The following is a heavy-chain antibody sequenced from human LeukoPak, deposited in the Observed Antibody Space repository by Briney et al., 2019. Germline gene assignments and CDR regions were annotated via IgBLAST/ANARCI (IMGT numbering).Heavy chain of an antibody. D-gene: IGHD2-2*01. J-gene: IGHJ4*02. V-gene: IGHV3-53*01. CDR2: IYSGGST. CDR3: AKDRTALPAALDY. CDR1: GFTVSSNY. Sequence: GGSLRLSCAASGFTVSSNYMSWVRQAPGKGLEWVSVIYSGGSTYYADSVKGRFTISRDNSKNTLYLQMNSLRAEDTAVYYCAKDRTALPAALDYWGQGTLVTVSS.